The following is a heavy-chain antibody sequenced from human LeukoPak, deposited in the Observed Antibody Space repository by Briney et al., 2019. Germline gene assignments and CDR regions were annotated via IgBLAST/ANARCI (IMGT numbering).Heavy chain of an antibody. CDR2: IYPGDSDT. D-gene: IGHD5-24*01. Sequence: GESLKISFKGSGHSFTSYWIGWVRQMPGKGLEWMGIIYPGDSDTRYGPSFQGQVTISADKSISTAYLQWSSLKASDTAMYYCARIGGGYNYYYYGMDVWGQGTTVTVSS. J-gene: IGHJ6*02. V-gene: IGHV5-51*01. CDR3: ARIGGGYNYYYYGMDV. CDR1: GHSFTSYW.